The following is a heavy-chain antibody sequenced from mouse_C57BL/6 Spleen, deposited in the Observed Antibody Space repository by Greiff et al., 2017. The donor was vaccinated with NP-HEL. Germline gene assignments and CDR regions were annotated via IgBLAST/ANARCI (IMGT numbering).Heavy chain of an antibody. CDR2: IYPGSGST. Sequence: QVQLQQPGAELVKPGASVKMSCKASGYTFTSYWITWVKQRPGQGLEWIGDIYPGSGSTNYNEKFKSKATLTVDTSSSTAYMKLSSLTSEDSAVYYCARWGYYYGSSYAYYFDYWGQGTTLTVSS. V-gene: IGHV1-55*01. CDR1: GYTFTSYW. J-gene: IGHJ2*01. D-gene: IGHD1-1*01. CDR3: ARWGYYYGSSYAYYFDY.